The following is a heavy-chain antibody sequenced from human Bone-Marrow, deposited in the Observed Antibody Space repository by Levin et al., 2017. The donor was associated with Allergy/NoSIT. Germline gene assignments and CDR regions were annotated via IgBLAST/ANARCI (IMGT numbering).Heavy chain of an antibody. J-gene: IGHJ6*04. V-gene: IGHV3-48*03. D-gene: IGHD3-16*01. CDR3: SRDLDYAMDF. CDR1: GFTFGSYV. CDR2: MSSGGYTI. Sequence: PGGSLRLSCVGSGFTFGSYVMNWVRQAPGKGLEWISYMSSGGYTIHYADSVKGRFTISRDNAKNSLYLQMNSLRVEDTAVYYCSRDLDYAMDFWGKGIAVTVSS.